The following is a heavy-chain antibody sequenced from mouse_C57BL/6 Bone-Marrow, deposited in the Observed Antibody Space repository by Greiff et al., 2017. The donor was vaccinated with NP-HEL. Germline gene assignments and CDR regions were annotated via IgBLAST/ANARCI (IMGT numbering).Heavy chain of an antibody. CDR2: ISSGGSYT. D-gene: IGHD1-1*01. CDR3: ARHLITTVVATRYYFDY. J-gene: IGHJ2*01. CDR1: GFTFSSYG. Sequence: EVNLVESGGDLVKPGGSLKLSCAASGFTFSSYGMSWVRQTPDKRLEWVATISSGGSYTYYPDSVKGRFTISRDNAKNTLYLQMSSLKSEDTAMYYCARHLITTVVATRYYFDYWGQGTTLTVSS. V-gene: IGHV5-6*01.